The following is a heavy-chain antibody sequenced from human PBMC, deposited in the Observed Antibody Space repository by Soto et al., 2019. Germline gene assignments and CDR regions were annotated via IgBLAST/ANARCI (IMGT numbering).Heavy chain of an antibody. Sequence: QVQLQQSGPGLVKPSQTLSLTCAISGDRVSSNSAAWNWIRQSPSRGLEWLGRAYYRSKWYNDYAVSVKSRITINPDTSKNQFSLQLNSVTPEDTAVYYCARGGGYSYEDYYYYGMDVWGQGTTVTVSS. J-gene: IGHJ6*02. V-gene: IGHV6-1*01. CDR2: AYYRSKWYN. CDR1: GDRVSSNSAA. D-gene: IGHD5-18*01. CDR3: ARGGGYSYEDYYYYGMDV.